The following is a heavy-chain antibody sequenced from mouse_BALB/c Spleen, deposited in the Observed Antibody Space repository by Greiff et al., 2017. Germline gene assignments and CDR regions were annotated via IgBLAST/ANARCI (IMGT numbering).Heavy chain of an antibody. CDR1: GFSLTSYG. CDR2: IWRGGST. J-gene: IGHJ1*01. CDR3: AKEDYGSSYWYFDV. Sequence: VQLQQSGPSLVQPSQSLSITCTVSGFSLTSYGVHWVRQSPGKGLEWLGVIWRGGSTDYNAAFMSRLSITKDNSKSQVFFKMNSLQADDTAIYYCAKEDYGSSYWYFDVWGAGTTVTVSS. V-gene: IGHV2-5-1*01. D-gene: IGHD1-1*01.